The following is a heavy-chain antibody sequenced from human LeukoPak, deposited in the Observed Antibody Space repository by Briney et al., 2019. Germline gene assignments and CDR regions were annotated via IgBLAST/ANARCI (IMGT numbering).Heavy chain of an antibody. D-gene: IGHD1-26*01. J-gene: IGHJ4*02. CDR3: AREWELHLFDY. CDR1: GGTFSSYT. Sequence: GASVKVSCKASGGTFSSYTISWVRRAPGQGLEWMGRIIPIFGTANYAQKFQGRVTITTDESTSTAYVELSSLRSEDTAVYYCAREWELHLFDYWGQGTLVTVSS. V-gene: IGHV1-69*05. CDR2: IIPIFGTA.